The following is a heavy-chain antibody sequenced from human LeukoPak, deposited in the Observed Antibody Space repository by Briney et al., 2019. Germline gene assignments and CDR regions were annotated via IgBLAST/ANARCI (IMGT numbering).Heavy chain of an antibody. J-gene: IGHJ4*02. CDR2: ISGSGGST. V-gene: IGHV3-23*01. Sequence: GGSLRLSCAASGFTFSSYAMSWVRQAPGKGLEWVSAISGSGGSTYYADSVKGRFTISRDTSKNTLFLQMNSLRAEDTAVYYCAKFPIGYCSSTTCSGYFDCWGQGTLVTVS. CDR3: AKFPIGYCSSTTCSGYFDC. D-gene: IGHD2-2*01. CDR1: GFTFSSYA.